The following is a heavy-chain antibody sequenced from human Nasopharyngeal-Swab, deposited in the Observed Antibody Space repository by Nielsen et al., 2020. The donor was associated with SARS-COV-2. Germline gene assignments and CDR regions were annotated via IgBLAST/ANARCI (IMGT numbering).Heavy chain of an antibody. CDR3: AGDYYYYYGMDV. V-gene: IGHV3-7*03. CDR2: IKQGGSEK. CDR1: GFTFSSYA. J-gene: IGHJ6*02. Sequence: GESLKISCAASGFTFSSYAMSWVRQAPGKGLEWVANIKQGGSEKYYVDSVKGRFTISRDNAKNSLYLQMNSLRAEDTAVYYCAGDYYYYYGMDVWGQGTTVTVSS.